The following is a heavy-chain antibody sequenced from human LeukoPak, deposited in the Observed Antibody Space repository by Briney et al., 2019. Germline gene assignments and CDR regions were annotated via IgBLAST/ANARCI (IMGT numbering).Heavy chain of an antibody. Sequence: GGSLRLSCAASGFTVSSNYMSWVRQAPGKGLEWVSVIYSGGSTYYADSVKGRFTISRDNSKNTLYLQMNSLRAEDTAVYYCARDAYDWLRGAFDIWGQRTMVTVSS. V-gene: IGHV3-66*02. J-gene: IGHJ3*02. CDR1: GFTVSSNY. D-gene: IGHD5-12*01. CDR3: ARDAYDWLRGAFDI. CDR2: IYSGGST.